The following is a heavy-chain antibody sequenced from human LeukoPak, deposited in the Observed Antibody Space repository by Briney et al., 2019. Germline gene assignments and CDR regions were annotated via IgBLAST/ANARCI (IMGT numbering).Heavy chain of an antibody. CDR2: IYYSGST. Sequence: SETLSLTCTVSGGSISSGDYYWSWIRQPPGKGLEWIVYIYYSGSTYYNPSLKSRVTISVDTSKNQFSLKLSSVTAADTAVYYCAREASPDMIAVFDYWGQGTLVTVSS. CDR3: AREASPDMIAVFDY. D-gene: IGHD3-22*01. CDR1: GGSISSGDYY. V-gene: IGHV4-30-4*08. J-gene: IGHJ4*02.